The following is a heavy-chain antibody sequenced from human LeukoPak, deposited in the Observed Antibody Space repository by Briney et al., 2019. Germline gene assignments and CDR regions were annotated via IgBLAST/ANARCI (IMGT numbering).Heavy chain of an antibody. CDR1: GGSISNGDYY. J-gene: IGHJ4*02. Sequence: SQTLSLTCTVSGGSISNGDYYWSWIRQPPRKGLEWIGYIYYSGSTYYNPSLKSRVTISVDTSKNQFSLKLSSVTAADTAVYYCARHLPTYYYDSSSYSNFDYWGQGTLVTVSS. CDR3: ARHLPTYYYDSSSYSNFDY. CDR2: IYYSGST. D-gene: IGHD3-22*01. V-gene: IGHV4-30-4*08.